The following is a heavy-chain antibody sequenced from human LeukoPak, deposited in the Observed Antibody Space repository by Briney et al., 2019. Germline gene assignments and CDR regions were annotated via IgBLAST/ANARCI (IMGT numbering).Heavy chain of an antibody. V-gene: IGHV1-69*13. D-gene: IGHD6-13*01. CDR2: IIPIFGTA. Sequence: SVKVSCKASGGTFSSYAISWVRQAPGQGLGWMGGIIPIFGTANYAQKFQGRVTITADESTSTAYMELSSLRSEDTAVYYCARPGIAAAGTSPGDYYGMDVWGKGTTVTVSS. CDR3: ARPGIAAAGTSPGDYYGMDV. CDR1: GGTFSSYA. J-gene: IGHJ6*04.